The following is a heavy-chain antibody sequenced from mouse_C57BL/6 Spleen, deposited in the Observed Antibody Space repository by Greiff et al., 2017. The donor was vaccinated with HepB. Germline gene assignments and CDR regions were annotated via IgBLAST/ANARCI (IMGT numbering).Heavy chain of an antibody. J-gene: IGHJ2*01. V-gene: IGHV5-9-1*02. CDR3: TRGGRTGTGFDC. CDR2: ISSGGDYI. D-gene: IGHD4-1*01. Sequence: EVQGVESGEGLVKPGGSLKLSCAASGFTFSSYAMSWVRQTPEKRLEWVAYISSGGDYIYYADTVKGRFTISRDNARNTLYLQMSSLKSEDPAMYYWTRGGRTGTGFDCWGQGTTLTVAS. CDR1: GFTFSSYA.